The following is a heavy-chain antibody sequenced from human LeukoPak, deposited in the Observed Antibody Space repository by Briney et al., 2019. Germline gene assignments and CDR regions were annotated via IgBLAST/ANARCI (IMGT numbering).Heavy chain of an antibody. D-gene: IGHD2-2*01. V-gene: IGHV1-8*01. Sequence: ASVTVSCKASGYTFTSYDINWVRQAPGQGLAWMGWMNPNSGNTGYAQKFQGRVTMTRNTSISTAYMELSSLRSEDTAVYYCARARQYQLLTTYYYYYYMDVWGKGTTVTVSS. CDR2: MNPNSGNT. CDR3: ARARQYQLLTTYYYYYYMDV. J-gene: IGHJ6*03. CDR1: GYTFTSYD.